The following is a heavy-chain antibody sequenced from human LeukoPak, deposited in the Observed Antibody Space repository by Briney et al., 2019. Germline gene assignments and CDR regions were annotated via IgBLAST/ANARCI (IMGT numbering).Heavy chain of an antibody. V-gene: IGHV3-30*03. J-gene: IGHJ6*02. CDR3: ASDAAPKDYYGMDV. D-gene: IGHD6-13*01. CDR1: GFTFMTYG. CDR2: ISYDGSNK. Sequence: GGSLRLSCAASGFTFMTYGMHWVRQAPGKGLEWVAVISYDGSNKYYADSVKGRFTISRDNSKNTLYLQMNSLRAEDTAVYYCASDAAPKDYYGMDVWGQGTTVTVSS.